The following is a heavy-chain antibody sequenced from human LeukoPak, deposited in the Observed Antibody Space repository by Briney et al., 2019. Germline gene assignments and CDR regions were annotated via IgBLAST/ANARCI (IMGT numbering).Heavy chain of an antibody. Sequence: GGPLRLSCTASGFTLGDYAMSWVRQAPGKGLEGVGFIRSKADGGTTEYAASVKGRFTISRDDSKSIADLQMNSLKTEDTAVYYCTRTRYSYGLDYWVQGTLVTVSS. CDR3: TRTRYSYGLDY. J-gene: IGHJ4*02. CDR1: GFTLGDYA. V-gene: IGHV3-49*04. CDR2: IRSKADGGTT. D-gene: IGHD5-18*01.